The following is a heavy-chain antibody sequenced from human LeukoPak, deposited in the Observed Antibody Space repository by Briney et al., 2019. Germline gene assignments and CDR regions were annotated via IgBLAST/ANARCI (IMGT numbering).Heavy chain of an antibody. D-gene: IGHD6-13*01. CDR2: ISSSGSTI. Sequence: GGSLRLSCAASGFTFSDNYMSWIRQAPGKGLEWVSYISSSGSTIYYADSVKGRFTISRDNAKNTLYLQMNSLRAEDTAVYYCASASSHRIAAGGDYWGQGTLVTVSS. V-gene: IGHV3-11*04. J-gene: IGHJ4*02. CDR1: GFTFSDNY. CDR3: ASASSHRIAAGGDY.